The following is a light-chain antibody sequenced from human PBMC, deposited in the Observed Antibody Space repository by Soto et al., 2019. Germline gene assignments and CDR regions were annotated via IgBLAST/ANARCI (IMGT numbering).Light chain of an antibody. V-gene: IGKV3-20*01. CDR2: GAS. CDR3: QQYSSSPLT. J-gene: IGKJ4*01. CDR1: QSVSNTY. Sequence: EIVLTQSPGTLSLSPGERATLSCRASQSVSNTYLAWYQQKPGQAPRLLIYGASNRATGIPDRFSGSGSGTEFTLTISRLEPEDFAVYYCQQYSSSPLTFGGGTKVDIK.